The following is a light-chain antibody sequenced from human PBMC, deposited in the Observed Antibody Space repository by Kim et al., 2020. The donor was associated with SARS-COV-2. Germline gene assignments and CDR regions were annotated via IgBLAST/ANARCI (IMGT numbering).Light chain of an antibody. CDR3: GTWDSSLSAVV. CDR2: DNN. V-gene: IGLV1-51*01. J-gene: IGLJ2*01. Sequence: QSVLTQPPSVSAAPGQKVTISCSGSSSNIGNNYVSWYQQLPGTAPKLLIYDNNKRPSGIPDRFSGSKSGTSATLGITGLQTGVEADYYCGTWDSSLSAVVFGGRTQLTVL. CDR1: SSNIGNNY.